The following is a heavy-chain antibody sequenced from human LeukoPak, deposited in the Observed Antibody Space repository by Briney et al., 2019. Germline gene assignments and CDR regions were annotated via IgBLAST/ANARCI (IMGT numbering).Heavy chain of an antibody. Sequence: ASVKVSCKASGYTFTSYDINWVRQATGQGLEWMGWMNPNSGNTDYAQKLQGRVTMTTDTSTSTAYMELRSLRSDDTAVYYCARDLRSGLSELDYWGQGTLVTVSS. CDR3: ARDLRSGLSELDY. CDR2: MNPNSGNT. V-gene: IGHV1-8*01. CDR1: GYTFTSYD. D-gene: IGHD1-14*01. J-gene: IGHJ4*02.